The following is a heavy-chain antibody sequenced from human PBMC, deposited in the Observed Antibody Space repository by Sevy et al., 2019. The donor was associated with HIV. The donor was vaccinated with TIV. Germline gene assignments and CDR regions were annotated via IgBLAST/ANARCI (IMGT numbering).Heavy chain of an antibody. CDR1: GFTFSTYA. Sequence: GGSLRLSCAASGFTFSTYAMSWVRQAPGKGLEWVSAISGSAGSTYYADLVKGRFTISRDKSKNTLYLQMNSLRAEDTAVYYCASGDRTFYGLDVWGQGTTVTVSS. V-gene: IGHV3-23*01. D-gene: IGHD3-10*01. CDR2: ISGSAGST. CDR3: ASGDRTFYGLDV. J-gene: IGHJ6*02.